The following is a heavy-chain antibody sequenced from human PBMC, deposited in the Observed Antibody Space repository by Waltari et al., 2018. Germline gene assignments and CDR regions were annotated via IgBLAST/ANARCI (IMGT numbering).Heavy chain of an antibody. J-gene: IGHJ6*02. V-gene: IGHV4-34*01. CDR3: ARARIRRLLLYYYYYGMDV. Sequence: QVQLQQWGAGLLKPSETLSLTCAVYGGSFSGYYWRWIRHHPGTRLGWIGEINHSGSTNYNPSLKSRVTISVDTSKNQFSLKLSSVTAADTAVYYCARARIRRLLLYYYYYGMDVWGQGTTVTVSS. CDR2: INHSGST. CDR1: GGSFSGYY. D-gene: IGHD2-2*01.